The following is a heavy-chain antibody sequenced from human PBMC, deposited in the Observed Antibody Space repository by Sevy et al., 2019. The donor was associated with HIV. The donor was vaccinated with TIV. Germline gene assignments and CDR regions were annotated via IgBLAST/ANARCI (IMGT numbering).Heavy chain of an antibody. CDR1: GFTFSAYY. D-gene: IGHD4-17*01. V-gene: IGHV3-11*06. Sequence: GGSLRLSCAAYGFTFSAYYMTWIRQAPGKGLEWVSYISSGSTYTNYADSVKGRFTVSRDNAKNSLYLQMNSLRAEDTAVYYCARSRSNYGDYYFDYWGQGTLVTVSS. J-gene: IGHJ4*02. CDR2: ISSGSTYT. CDR3: ARSRSNYGDYYFDY.